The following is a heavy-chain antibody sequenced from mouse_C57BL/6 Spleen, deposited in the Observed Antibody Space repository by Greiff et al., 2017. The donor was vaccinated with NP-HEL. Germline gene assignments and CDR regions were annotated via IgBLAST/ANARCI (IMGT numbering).Heavy chain of an antibody. V-gene: IGHV1-7*01. Sequence: QVQLQQSGAELAKPGASVKLSCKASGYTFTSYWMHWVKQRPGQGLEWIGYINPSSGYTKYNQKFKDKATLTADKSSSTDYMQLSSLTYEDSAVYYCARSLVSYDYPSAFDYWGQGTTLTVSS. CDR3: ARSLVSYDYPSAFDY. CDR1: GYTFTSYW. J-gene: IGHJ2*01. CDR2: INPSSGYT. D-gene: IGHD2-4*01.